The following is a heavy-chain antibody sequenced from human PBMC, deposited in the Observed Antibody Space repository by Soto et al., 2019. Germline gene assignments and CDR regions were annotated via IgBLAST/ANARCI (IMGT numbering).Heavy chain of an antibody. CDR1: GFTFSSYA. Sequence: PGGSLRLSCAASGFTFSSYAMSWVRQAPGKGLEWVSAISVSGDSTYYADSVKGRFAISRDNSKNTLYLQMNSLRAEDTAVYYSATDTYLDYSDSSGYYPWYYYGWDAWGQGTTVTVSS. CDR2: ISVSGDST. J-gene: IGHJ6*02. D-gene: IGHD3-22*01. CDR3: ATDTYLDYSDSSGYYPWYYYGWDA. V-gene: IGHV3-23*01.